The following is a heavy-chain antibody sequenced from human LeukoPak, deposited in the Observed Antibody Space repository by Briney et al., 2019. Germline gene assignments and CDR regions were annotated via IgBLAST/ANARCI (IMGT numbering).Heavy chain of an antibody. Sequence: GGSLRLSCAASGFTSSNYAMSWVRQAPGKGLEWISYISSSSSYTNYVDSVKGRFTISRDNAKNSLYLQMNSLRAEDTAVYYCVRAVSVSSYYFDCWGHGTLVTVSS. CDR1: GFTSSNYA. CDR2: ISSSSSYT. CDR3: VRAVSVSSYYFDC. V-gene: IGHV3-11*05. D-gene: IGHD5/OR15-5a*01. J-gene: IGHJ4*01.